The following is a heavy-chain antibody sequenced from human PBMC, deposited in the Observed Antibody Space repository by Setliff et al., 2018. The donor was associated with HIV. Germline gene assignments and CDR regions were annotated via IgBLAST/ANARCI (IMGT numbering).Heavy chain of an antibody. CDR2: ITTSGSTT. Sequence: PGGSLRLSCAASEFTFNNYEMNWVRKAPGRGLEWISSITTSGSTTVYTDSVKGLFTISRDNAKNSLYLQMNSLRAEDTAVYYCARTKSVTIFGVLHDSGMDVWGQGTTGTVS. D-gene: IGHD3-3*01. CDR1: EFTFNNYE. CDR3: ARTKSVTIFGVLHDSGMDV. V-gene: IGHV3-48*03. J-gene: IGHJ6*02.